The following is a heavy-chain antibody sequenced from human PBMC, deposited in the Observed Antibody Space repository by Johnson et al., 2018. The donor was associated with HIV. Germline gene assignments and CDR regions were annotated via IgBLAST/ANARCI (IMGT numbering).Heavy chain of an antibody. J-gene: IGHJ3*02. V-gene: IGHV3-13*01. Sequence: EVQLVESGGGLVQPGGSLRLACAASGLTVSSYDMHWVRQGIGEGLEWVSAIGTGSTMYHAESVKGRFTISRDTAKNSLYLQMNSLRAEDTAVYYCARDHKSYDSSGYYYEYDAFDIWGQGTMVTVSS. CDR2: IGTGSTM. CDR1: GLTVSSYD. CDR3: ARDHKSYDSSGYYYEYDAFDI. D-gene: IGHD3-22*01.